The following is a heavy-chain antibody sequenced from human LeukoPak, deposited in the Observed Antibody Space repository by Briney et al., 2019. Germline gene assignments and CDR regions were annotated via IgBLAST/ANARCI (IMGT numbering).Heavy chain of an antibody. Sequence: ASVKVSCKASGYTFTSYAMHWVRQAPGQRLEWMGWINAGNGNTKYSQKFQGRVTMTTDTSASTAYMELRSLRSDDTAVYYCARCVALTIFGVAKGSYYMDVWGKGTTVTVSS. CDR3: ARCVALTIFGVAKGSYYMDV. CDR1: GYTFTSYA. J-gene: IGHJ6*03. V-gene: IGHV1-3*01. CDR2: INAGNGNT. D-gene: IGHD3-3*01.